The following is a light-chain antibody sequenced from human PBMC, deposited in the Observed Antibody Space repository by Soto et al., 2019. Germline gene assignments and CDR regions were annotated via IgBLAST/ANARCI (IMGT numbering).Light chain of an antibody. CDR3: QQYGGMWA. V-gene: IGKV1-5*01. J-gene: IGKJ1*01. CDR2: DAS. CDR1: QSISNR. Sequence: DIQMTQSPSTLSASVGDRVTITCRASQSISNRLAWYQQKPGKAPKVVIYDASSLESGVPSRFSGSGSGTEFILTINSLQPDDFATYYCQQYGGMWAFGRGTKVEIK.